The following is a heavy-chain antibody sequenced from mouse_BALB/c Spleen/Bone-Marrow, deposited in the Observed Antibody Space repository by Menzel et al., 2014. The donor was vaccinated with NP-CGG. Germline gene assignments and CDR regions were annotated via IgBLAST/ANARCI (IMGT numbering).Heavy chain of an antibody. Sequence: EVKLMESGGGLVQPGGSRKLSCAASGFTFSSFGMHWIRQAPEKGLEWVAYISSGSRTIYYADTVRGRFTISRDNPKNTLFLQMTSLRSEDTAMYYCSRNYDFWFGYWGQGTLVTVPA. CDR1: GFTFSSFG. J-gene: IGHJ3*01. D-gene: IGHD2-4*01. CDR3: SRNYDFWFGY. V-gene: IGHV5-17*02. CDR2: ISSGSRTI.